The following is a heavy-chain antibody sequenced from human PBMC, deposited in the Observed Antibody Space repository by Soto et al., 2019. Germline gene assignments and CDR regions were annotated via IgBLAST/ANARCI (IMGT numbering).Heavy chain of an antibody. D-gene: IGHD3-10*01. CDR2: IYYSGST. J-gene: IGHJ4*02. CDR1: GGSISSYY. V-gene: IGHV4-59*12. CDR3: ARASASSMLRGVIIN. Sequence: SETLSLTCTVSGGSISSYYWSWIRQPPGKGLEWIGYIYYSGSTNYNPSLKSRVTISVDKSKNQFSMKMTSVTAADTALYYCARASASSMLRGVIINWGQGXQVTVYS.